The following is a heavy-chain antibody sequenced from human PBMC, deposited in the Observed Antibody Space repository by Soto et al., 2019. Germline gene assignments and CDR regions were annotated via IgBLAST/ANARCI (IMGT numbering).Heavy chain of an antibody. D-gene: IGHD4-17*01. CDR2: IIPIFGTA. V-gene: IGHV1-69*06. J-gene: IGHJ6*03. CDR3: ARAYGDPRRFPYYYFMDV. Sequence: ASVKVSCKASGGTFSSYAISWVRQAPGQGLEWMGGIIPIFGTANYAQKFQGRVTITADKSTSTAYMELSSLRSEDTAVYYCARAYGDPRRFPYYYFMDVWGKGTTVTVSS. CDR1: GGTFSSYA.